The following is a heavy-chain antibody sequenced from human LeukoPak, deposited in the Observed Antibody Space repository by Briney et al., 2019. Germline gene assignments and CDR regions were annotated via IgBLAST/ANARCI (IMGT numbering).Heavy chain of an antibody. J-gene: IGHJ4*02. D-gene: IGHD3-10*01. CDR1: GGSISSYY. V-gene: IGHV4-59*08. CDR3: AGFTFFRGVITFDY. CDR2: IYYSGGT. Sequence: SETLSLTCTVSGGSISSYYWNWIRQPPGKGLEWIGYIYYSGGTYYNPSLRSRVSISVDTSKNQFSLKLSSVTAADTAVYSCAGFTFFRGVITFDYWGQGTLVTVSS.